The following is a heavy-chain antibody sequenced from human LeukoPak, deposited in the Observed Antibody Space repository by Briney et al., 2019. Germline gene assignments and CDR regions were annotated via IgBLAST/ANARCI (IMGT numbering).Heavy chain of an antibody. Sequence: SETLSLTCAVSGGSISSGGYSWSWIRQPPGKGLEWIGYIYHSGSTYYNPSLKSRVTISVGRSKNQFSLKLSSVTAADTAVYYCARAQTRGYYDSSGYPDYWGQGTLVTVSS. D-gene: IGHD3-22*01. CDR2: IYHSGST. J-gene: IGHJ4*02. CDR3: ARAQTRGYYDSSGYPDY. CDR1: GGSISSGGYS. V-gene: IGHV4-30-2*01.